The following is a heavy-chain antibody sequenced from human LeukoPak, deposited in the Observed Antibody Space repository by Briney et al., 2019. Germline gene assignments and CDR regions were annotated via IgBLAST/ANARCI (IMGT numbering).Heavy chain of an antibody. Sequence: GGSLRLSCAASGFTFDDYAMHWVRQAPGKGLEWVSLISGDGGSTYYADSVKGRFTISRDNSKNSLYLQMNSLRTEDTALYYCAKGIAAAGTNRIDYWGQGTLVTVSS. V-gene: IGHV3-43*02. CDR3: AKGIAAAGTNRIDY. CDR2: ISGDGGST. J-gene: IGHJ4*02. CDR1: GFTFDDYA. D-gene: IGHD6-13*01.